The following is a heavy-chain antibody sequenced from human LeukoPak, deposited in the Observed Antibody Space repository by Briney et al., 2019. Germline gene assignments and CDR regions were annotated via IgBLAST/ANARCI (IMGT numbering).Heavy chain of an antibody. CDR3: ARGLVSYFDY. Sequence: SETLSLTCTVSGGSISSYYWSWIRQPPGEGLEWIGYIYYSGSTNYNPSLKSRVTISVDTSKNQFSLKLSSVTAADTAVYYCARGLVSYFDYWGQGTLVTVSS. CDR2: IYYSGST. V-gene: IGHV4-59*08. D-gene: IGHD2-8*01. J-gene: IGHJ4*02. CDR1: GGSISSYY.